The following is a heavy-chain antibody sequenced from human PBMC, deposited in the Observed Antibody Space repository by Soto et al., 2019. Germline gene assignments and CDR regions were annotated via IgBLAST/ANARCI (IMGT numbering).Heavy chain of an antibody. V-gene: IGHV5-10-1*01. J-gene: IGHJ5*02. CDR2: IDPSDSYT. CDR3: ARHQAYSWFDP. Sequence: ICYKGAEGKCISYWGSWVSQMPGKGLEWMGRIDPSDSYTNYSPSFQGHVTISADKSISTAYLQWSSLKASDTAMYYCARHQAYSWFDPWGQGTLV. CDR1: EGKCISYW.